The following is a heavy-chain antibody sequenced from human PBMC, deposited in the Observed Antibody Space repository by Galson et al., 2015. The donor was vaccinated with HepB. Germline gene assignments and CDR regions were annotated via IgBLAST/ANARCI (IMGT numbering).Heavy chain of an antibody. Sequence: SLRLSCAASGFTFSNAWMNWVRQAPGKGLEWVGRIKSKTDGGTTDYAAPVKGRFTISRDDSKNTLYLQMNSLKTEDTAVYYCTTDWGGYDILTGYPRGDAVDIWGQGTMVTVSS. D-gene: IGHD3-9*01. CDR1: GFTFSNAW. J-gene: IGHJ3*02. CDR3: TTDWGGYDILTGYPRGDAVDI. CDR2: IKSKTDGGTT. V-gene: IGHV3-15*07.